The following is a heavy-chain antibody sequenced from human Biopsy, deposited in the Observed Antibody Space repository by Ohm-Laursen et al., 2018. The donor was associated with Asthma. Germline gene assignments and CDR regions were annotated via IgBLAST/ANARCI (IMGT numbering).Heavy chain of an antibody. D-gene: IGHD7-27*01. J-gene: IGHJ4*02. Sequence: SETLSLTCTVSGGSISSGGYYWSWIRQPPGKGLEWIAEINHSGSTNYNPSLKSRVTMSVDTSKNQFSLNLSSVTAADTAVYYCARWGSFGFDYWGQGTLVTVSS. CDR1: GGSISSGGYY. CDR3: ARWGSFGFDY. V-gene: IGHV4-39*07. CDR2: INHSGST.